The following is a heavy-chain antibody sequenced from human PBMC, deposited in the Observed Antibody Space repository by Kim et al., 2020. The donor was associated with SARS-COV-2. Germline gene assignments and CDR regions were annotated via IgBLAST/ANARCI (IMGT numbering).Heavy chain of an antibody. D-gene: IGHD3-22*01. Sequence: SLKSRVTISVDTSKNQFSLKLSSVTAADTAVYYCARTKGGYYTRWYFDLWGRGTLVTVSS. J-gene: IGHJ2*01. V-gene: IGHV4-34*01. CDR3: ARTKGGYYTRWYFDL.